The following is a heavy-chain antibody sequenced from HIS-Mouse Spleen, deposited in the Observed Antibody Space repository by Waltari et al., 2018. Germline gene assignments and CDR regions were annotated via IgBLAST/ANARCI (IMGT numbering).Heavy chain of an antibody. CDR3: ARDYTPCKYSSGWPQLDY. CDR1: GFTFSSHA. CDR2: ISYDGSNK. Sequence: QVQLVESGGGVVQPGRSLRLSCAASGFTFSSHASHWVRPASAHGLEWVAVISYDGSNKYYADSVKGRFTISRDNSKNTLYLQMNSLRAEDTAVYYCARDYTPCKYSSGWPQLDYWGQGTLVTVSS. V-gene: IGHV3-30*04. D-gene: IGHD6-19*01. J-gene: IGHJ4*02.